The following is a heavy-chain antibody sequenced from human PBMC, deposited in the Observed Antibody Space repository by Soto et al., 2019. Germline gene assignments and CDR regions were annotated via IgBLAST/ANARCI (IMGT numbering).Heavy chain of an antibody. V-gene: IGHV1-69*06. CDR1: GGTFSSYA. J-gene: IGHJ4*02. CDR3: ARVGGTGGYTYGLDY. D-gene: IGHD5-18*01. Sequence: QVQLVQSGAEVKKPGSSVKVSCKASGGTFSSYAISWVRQAPGQGLEWMGGIIPVFGTGIYAPKFQGRVTMTADKSTNTAYMELSRLRSEDTAVYFCARVGGTGGYTYGLDYWGQGALVTVSS. CDR2: IIPVFGTG.